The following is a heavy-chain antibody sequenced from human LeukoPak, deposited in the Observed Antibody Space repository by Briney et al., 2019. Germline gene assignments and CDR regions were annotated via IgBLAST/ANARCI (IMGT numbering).Heavy chain of an antibody. V-gene: IGHV3-48*04. D-gene: IGHD1-7*01. J-gene: IGHJ6*03. CDR1: GFTFSSYS. Sequence: GGSLSLSCAACGFTFSSYSMNWVRQAPGKGLEWVSYISSSSTIYYADSVKGRFTISRDNAENSLFLQMNSLRAEDTAVYSCARGDSWNSYYYYYMDVWGKGTSVTVSS. CDR2: ISSSSTI. CDR3: ARGDSWNSYYYYYMDV.